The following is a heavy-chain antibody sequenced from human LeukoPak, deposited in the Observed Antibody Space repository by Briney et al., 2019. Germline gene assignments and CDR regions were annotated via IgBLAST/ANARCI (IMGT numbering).Heavy chain of an antibody. Sequence: PGGSLRLSCAASGFTFSSYAIHWVRQAPGKGLEWVAVISYDGSNKYYADSVRGRFTISRDNSKNTLYLQMNSLRAEDTAVYYCARDYAIAVAGWFDPWGQGTLVTVSS. V-gene: IGHV3-30*04. D-gene: IGHD6-19*01. CDR1: GFTFSSYA. CDR2: ISYDGSNK. J-gene: IGHJ5*02. CDR3: ARDYAIAVAGWFDP.